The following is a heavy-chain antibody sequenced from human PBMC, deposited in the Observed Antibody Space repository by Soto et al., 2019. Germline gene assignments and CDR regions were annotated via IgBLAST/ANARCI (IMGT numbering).Heavy chain of an antibody. V-gene: IGHV1-8*01. Sequence: GASVKVYCKASGYTFTSYDINWVRQATGQGLEWMGWMNPNSGNTGYAQKFQGRVTMTRNTSISTAYMELSSLRSEDTAVYYCARGATIYYDYIWGSVHYYMDVWGKGTTVTVSS. CDR2: MNPNSGNT. CDR3: ARGATIYYDYIWGSVHYYMDV. J-gene: IGHJ6*03. CDR1: GYTFTSYD. D-gene: IGHD3-16*01.